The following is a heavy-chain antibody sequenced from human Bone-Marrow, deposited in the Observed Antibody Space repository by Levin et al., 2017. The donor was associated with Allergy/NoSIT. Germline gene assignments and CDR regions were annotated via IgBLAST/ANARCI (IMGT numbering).Heavy chain of an antibody. V-gene: IGHV3-23*01. CDR2: ISDSGGNT. D-gene: IGHD6-13*01. CDR1: GFTFSSYA. J-gene: IGHJ4*02. CDR3: AKELKVAVVGTVGFDY. Sequence: GGSLRLSCTASGFTFSSYAMSWVRQAPGKGLGWVSAISDSGGNTYYADSVKGRFTISRDNSKNTLYLQMNSLRAENTAVYYCAKELKVAVVGTVGFDYWGQGTLVTVSS.